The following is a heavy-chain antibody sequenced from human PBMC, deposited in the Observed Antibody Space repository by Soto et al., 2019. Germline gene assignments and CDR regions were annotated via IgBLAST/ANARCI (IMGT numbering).Heavy chain of an antibody. CDR3: ARESFSSSGLFDAFDI. Sequence: SETLSLTCIVSGGSVSSGTYYWSWIRQPPGKGLEWIGYIYYSGSTNYNPSLKSRVTISVDTSKNQFSLKLSSVTAADTAVYYCARESFSSSGLFDAFDIWGQGTMVTVSS. D-gene: IGHD6-19*01. J-gene: IGHJ3*02. CDR2: IYYSGST. CDR1: GGSVSSGTYY. V-gene: IGHV4-61*01.